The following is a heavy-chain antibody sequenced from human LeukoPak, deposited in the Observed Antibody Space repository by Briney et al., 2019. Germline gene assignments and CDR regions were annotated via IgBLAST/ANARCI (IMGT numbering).Heavy chain of an antibody. V-gene: IGHV4-39*01. D-gene: IGHD6-13*01. CDR2: IYYSGST. CDR1: GGSISSSSYY. Sequence: SETLSLTCSVSGGSISSSSYYWGWIRQPPGKGLEWIGNIYYSGSTYYNPSLKSRVTISLDTSKNPFSLKLSSVTAADTAVYYCARARIAAAGTGYFQHWGQGTLLTVSS. J-gene: IGHJ1*01. CDR3: ARARIAAAGTGYFQH.